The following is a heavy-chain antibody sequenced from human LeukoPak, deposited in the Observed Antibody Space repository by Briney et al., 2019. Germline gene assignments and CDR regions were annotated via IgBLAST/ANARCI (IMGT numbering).Heavy chain of an antibody. V-gene: IGHV4-59*01. CDR3: ARDRPCIAVAGDAFDI. CDR2: MYNKGST. CDR1: GGSISSYY. D-gene: IGHD6-19*01. J-gene: IGHJ3*02. Sequence: PSETLSLTCTVSGGSISSYYWSWIRQPPGKGLEWIGYMYNKGSTNYNPSFKSRVTISVDTSKNQFSLKLRSLTAADTAVYYCARDRPCIAVAGDAFDIWGQGTMVTVSS.